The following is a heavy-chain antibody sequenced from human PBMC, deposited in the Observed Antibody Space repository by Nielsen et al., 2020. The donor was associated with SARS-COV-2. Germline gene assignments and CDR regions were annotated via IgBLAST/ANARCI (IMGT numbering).Heavy chain of an antibody. CDR2: IIPILGIA. V-gene: IGHV1-69*04. J-gene: IGHJ4*02. Sequence: SVKVSCKASGGAFSSYTISWVRQAPGQGLEWMGRIIPILGIANYAQKFQGRVTITADKSTSTAYMELSSLRSEDTAVYYCARDLGHIVVVTALGYWGQGTLVTVSS. CDR3: ARDLGHIVVVTALGY. CDR1: GGAFSSYT. D-gene: IGHD2-21*02.